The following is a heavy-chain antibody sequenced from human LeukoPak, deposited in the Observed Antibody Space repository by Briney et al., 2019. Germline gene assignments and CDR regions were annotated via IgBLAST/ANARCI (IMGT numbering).Heavy chain of an antibody. V-gene: IGHV3-20*04. D-gene: IGHD3-9*01. CDR1: GFTFDNYG. Sequence: GGSLRLSCAASGFTFDNYGMTWVRQAPGKRLEWVSGINWNGGSTRYADSVKGRFTISRDNAKNSLYLQMNSLRAEYTALYYCAKDILRYFSGFYPWGQGTLVTVSS. J-gene: IGHJ5*02. CDR2: INWNGGST. CDR3: AKDILRYFSGFYP.